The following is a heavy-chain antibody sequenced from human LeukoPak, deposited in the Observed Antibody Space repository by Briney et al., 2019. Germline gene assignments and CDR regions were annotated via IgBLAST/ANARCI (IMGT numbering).Heavy chain of an antibody. J-gene: IGHJ3*02. V-gene: IGHV3-30*03. Sequence: GGSLRLSCAASGFTFSSYGMHWVRQAPGKGLEWVAVISYDGSSKYYADSVKGRFTISRDNSKNTLYLQMNSLRAEDTAVYYCEIVPAATRGGAFDIWGQGTMVTVSS. D-gene: IGHD2-2*01. CDR3: EIVPAATRGGAFDI. CDR2: ISYDGSSK. CDR1: GFTFSSYG.